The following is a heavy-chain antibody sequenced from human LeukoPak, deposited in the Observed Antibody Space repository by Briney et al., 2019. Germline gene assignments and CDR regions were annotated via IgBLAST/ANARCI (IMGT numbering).Heavy chain of an antibody. CDR1: GFTFSTYV. CDR2: ISSNGDNT. Sequence: PGGSLRLSCSVSGFTFSTYVMHWVRQAPGKGREYVSAISSNGDNTYYADSVKGRFTISRDNSKNTLYLQMSSLRADDTAVYYCVRGTGYWGQGTLVTVSS. CDR3: VRGTGY. J-gene: IGHJ4*02. V-gene: IGHV3-64D*06.